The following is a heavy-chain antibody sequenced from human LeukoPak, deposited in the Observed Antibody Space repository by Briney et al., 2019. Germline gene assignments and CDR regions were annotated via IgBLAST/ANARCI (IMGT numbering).Heavy chain of an antibody. D-gene: IGHD6-13*01. J-gene: IGHJ4*02. CDR2: VFSSGGT. Sequence: SETLSLTCTVSGCSISGYYWGWIRQPPGKGLEWIGYVFSSGGTNYNASLRSRLTISVDTSKNQFSLKLTSVTAADTAVYYCARRLKLSSSWAYFDYWGQGTPVTVSS. CDR1: GCSISGYY. V-gene: IGHV4-59*08. CDR3: ARRLKLSSSWAYFDY.